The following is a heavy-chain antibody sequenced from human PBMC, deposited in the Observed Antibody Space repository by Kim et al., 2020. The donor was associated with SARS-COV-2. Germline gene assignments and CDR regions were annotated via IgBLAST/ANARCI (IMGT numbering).Heavy chain of an antibody. CDR3: AARTVDAWFGEPRGTYYYGMDV. CDR2: IVVGSGNT. V-gene: IGHV1-58*01. D-gene: IGHD3-10*01. CDR1: GFTFTSSA. Sequence: SVKVSCKASGFTFTSSAVQWVRQARGQRLEWIGWIVVGSGNTNYAQKFQERVTITRDMSTSTAYMELSSLRSEDTAVYYCAARTVDAWFGEPRGTYYYGMDVWGQGTTVTVSS. J-gene: IGHJ6*02.